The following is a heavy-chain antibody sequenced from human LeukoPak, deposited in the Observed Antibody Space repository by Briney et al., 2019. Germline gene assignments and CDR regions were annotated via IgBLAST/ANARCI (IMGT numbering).Heavy chain of an antibody. CDR1: GISLSAYG. V-gene: IGHV3-33*03. CDR3: TTSGRASYYMDV. D-gene: IGHD3-10*01. CDR2: IWYDGSQQ. Sequence: GGPLRLSCAASGISLSAYGMHWVRQAPGRGLEWVAAIWYDGSQQYYEDSVEGRFTISKDNSKNTLYLQMNSLRAEDTAIYHCTTSGRASYYMDVWGKGTTVIVSS. J-gene: IGHJ6*03.